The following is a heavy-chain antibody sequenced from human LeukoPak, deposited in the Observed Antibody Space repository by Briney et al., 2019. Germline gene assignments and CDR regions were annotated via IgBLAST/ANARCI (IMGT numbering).Heavy chain of an antibody. J-gene: IGHJ4*02. CDR2: IYNSGTT. CDR1: GGSISSQF. CDR3: TKATQWLAFDY. D-gene: IGHD6-19*01. V-gene: IGHV4-59*11. Sequence: PSENLSLTCTVSGGSISSQFWSWIRQPPGKGLEWIGNIYNSGTTNYNPSLESRVTISVDTSKNQLSLQLTSVTAADTAVYYCTKATQWLAFDYWGRGTLVTVSS.